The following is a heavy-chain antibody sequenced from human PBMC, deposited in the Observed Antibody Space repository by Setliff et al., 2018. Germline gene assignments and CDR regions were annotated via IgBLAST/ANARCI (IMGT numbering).Heavy chain of an antibody. CDR2: ISGYNGNT. V-gene: IGHV1-18*01. CDR1: GYTFISYG. Sequence: ASVKVSCKTSGYTFISYGISWVRQAPGQGLEWMGWISGYNGNTDYAQNFQGRVTMTTDTSTSTAYMELRSLRSDDTAVYYCARVPRLEWLLPTFDSWGQGTLVTVAS. CDR3: ARVPRLEWLLPTFDS. D-gene: IGHD3-3*01. J-gene: IGHJ4*02.